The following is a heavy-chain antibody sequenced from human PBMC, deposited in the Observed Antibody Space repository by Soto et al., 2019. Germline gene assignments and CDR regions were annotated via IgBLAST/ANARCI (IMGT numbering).Heavy chain of an antibody. CDR1: GGSFSGYY. CDR3: ARAGGEVVVAATTPFDY. J-gene: IGHJ4*02. CDR2: INHSGST. D-gene: IGHD2-15*01. Sequence: QVQLQQWCAGLLKPSETLSLTCAVYGGSFSGYYWSWIRQPPGKGLEWIGEINHSGSTNYNPSLKSRVTISVAASKNQFSLKLSSVTAAGTAVYYCARAGGEVVVAATTPFDYWGQGTLVTVSS. V-gene: IGHV4-34*01.